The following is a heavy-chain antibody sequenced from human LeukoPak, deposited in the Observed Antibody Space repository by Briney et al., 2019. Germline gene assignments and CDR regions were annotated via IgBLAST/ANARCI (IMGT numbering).Heavy chain of an antibody. CDR1: GFTFSSYA. Sequence: GGSLRLSCAASGFTFSSYAMSWVRQAPGKGLEWVSAIGGSGGSGTTYYADSVKGRFTISRNNSKNTLYLQMNSLRAEDTAVYYCAKEDDFWSGYYNGYWGQGTLVTVSS. J-gene: IGHJ4*02. CDR2: IGGSGGSGTT. CDR3: AKEDDFWSGYYNGY. V-gene: IGHV3-23*01. D-gene: IGHD3-3*01.